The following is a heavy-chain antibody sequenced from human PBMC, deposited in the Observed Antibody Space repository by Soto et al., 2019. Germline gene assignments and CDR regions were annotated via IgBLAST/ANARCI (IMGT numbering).Heavy chain of an antibody. V-gene: IGHV3-11*01. CDR3: ARVTSDYYGSGSYYGYFDY. D-gene: IGHD3-10*01. CDR2: ISSSGSTI. J-gene: IGHJ4*02. CDR1: GFTFSDYY. Sequence: PVGSLRLSCAASGFTFSDYYMSWIRQAPGKGLEWVSYISSSGSTIYYADSVKGRFTISRDSAKNSLYLQMNSLRAEDTAVYYCARVTSDYYGSGSYYGYFDYWGQGTLVTVSS.